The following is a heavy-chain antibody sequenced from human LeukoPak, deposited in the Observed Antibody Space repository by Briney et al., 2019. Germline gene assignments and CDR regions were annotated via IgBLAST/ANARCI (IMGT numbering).Heavy chain of an antibody. D-gene: IGHD2-15*01. CDR1: GFTFTSSA. J-gene: IGHJ6*02. V-gene: IGHV1-58*01. Sequence: SVKVSCKASGFTFTSSAVQWVRQARGQRLEWTGWIVVGSGNTNYAQKFQERVTITRDMSTSTAYMELSSLRSEDTAVYYCAAGYCSGGSCYPYYYYGMDVWGQGTTVTVSS. CDR2: IVVGSGNT. CDR3: AAGYCSGGSCYPYYYYGMDV.